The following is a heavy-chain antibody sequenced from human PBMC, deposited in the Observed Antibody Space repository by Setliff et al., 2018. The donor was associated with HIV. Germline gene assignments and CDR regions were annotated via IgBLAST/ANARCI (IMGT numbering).Heavy chain of an antibody. D-gene: IGHD6-13*01. Sequence: GASVKVSCKASGYTFTTYFLHWVRQAPGQGPEWMGIINPSGGTTEYAQKFQGRVTMTRDTSTSTVYMELRSLKSEDTAVYYCARVKQQLAPFDYWGQGTLVTV. CDR3: ARVKQQLAPFDY. CDR1: GYTFTTYF. CDR2: INPSGGTT. V-gene: IGHV1-46*01. J-gene: IGHJ4*02.